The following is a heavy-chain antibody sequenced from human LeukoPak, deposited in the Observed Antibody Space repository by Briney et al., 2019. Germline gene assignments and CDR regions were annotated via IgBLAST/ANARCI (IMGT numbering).Heavy chain of an antibody. CDR3: ARHQEGMVRGVLYYMDV. CDR2: IYYSGIA. D-gene: IGHD3-10*01. J-gene: IGHJ6*03. Sequence: SETLSLTCTVSGASISSSDRYWGWIRQPPGKGLEWIGSIYYSGIAYHNPSLKSRVTISVDTSNNQFSLKMSSVTAADTAVYFCARHQEGMVRGVLYYMDVWGKGTTVIISS. V-gene: IGHV4-39*01. CDR1: GASISSSDRY.